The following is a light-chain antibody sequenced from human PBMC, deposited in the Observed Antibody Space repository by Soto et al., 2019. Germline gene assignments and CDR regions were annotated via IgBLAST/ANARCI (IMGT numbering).Light chain of an antibody. Sequence: EIVLTQYPGTLSLSPGERATLACRASQSVSSSYLAWYQQKPGQAPRLRIYGASSRATGIPDRFSGSGSGTDFTLTISRLEPADLGVYYCPQYGSSQWTYGQGTKVDIK. J-gene: IGKJ1*01. V-gene: IGKV3-20*01. CDR2: GAS. CDR1: QSVSSSY. CDR3: PQYGSSQWT.